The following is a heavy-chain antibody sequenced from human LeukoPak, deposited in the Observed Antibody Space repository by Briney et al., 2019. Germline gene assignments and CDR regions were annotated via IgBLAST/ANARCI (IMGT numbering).Heavy chain of an antibody. CDR3: ATSRNYYDSSGPPRGTFDY. V-gene: IGHV1-69*13. CDR2: IIPIFGTA. Sequence: SVKVSCKASGGTFSSYAISWVRQAPGQGLEWMGGIIPIFGTANYAQKFQGRVTITAGESTSTAYMELSSLRSEDTAVYYCATSRNYYDSSGPPRGTFDYWGQGTLVTVSS. J-gene: IGHJ4*02. D-gene: IGHD3-22*01. CDR1: GGTFSSYA.